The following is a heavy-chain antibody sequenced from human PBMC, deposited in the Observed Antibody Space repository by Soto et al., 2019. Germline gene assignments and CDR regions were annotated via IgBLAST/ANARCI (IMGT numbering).Heavy chain of an antibody. V-gene: IGHV3-21*01. J-gene: IGHJ6*02. Sequence: GGSLRLSCAASGFTFSSYSMNWVRQAPGKGLEWVSSISSSSSYIYYADSVKGRFTISRDNAKNSLYLQMNSLRAEDTAVYYCARGGLSPGGKYYGMDVWGQGTTVTVSS. CDR2: ISSSSSYI. CDR3: ARGGLSPGGKYYGMDV. CDR1: GFTFSSYS. D-gene: IGHD3-16*01.